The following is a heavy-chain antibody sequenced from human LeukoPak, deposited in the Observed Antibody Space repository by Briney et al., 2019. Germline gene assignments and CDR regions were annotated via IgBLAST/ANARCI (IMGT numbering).Heavy chain of an antibody. D-gene: IGHD1-1*01. CDR3: ARGRVSSSTWYSTYYYYFYMDV. Sequence: SETLSLTCTVSGGSISSYYWSWIRQPPGKGLEYIGYIYYSGYTNYNPSLKSRVTISVDTSKNQFSLKLSSVTAADTAVYYCARGRVSSSTWYSTYYYYFYMDVWGKGTTVTVSS. J-gene: IGHJ6*03. CDR1: GGSISSYY. V-gene: IGHV4-59*01. CDR2: IYYSGYT.